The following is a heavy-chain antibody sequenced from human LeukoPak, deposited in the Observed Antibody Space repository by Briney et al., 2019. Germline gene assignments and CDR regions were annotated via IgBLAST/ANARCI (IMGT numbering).Heavy chain of an antibody. Sequence: GGSLRLSCAASGFTFSSYSMNWVRQAPGKGLEWVSSISSSSSYIYYADSVKGRFTISRDNAKNSLYLQMNSLRSEDTAAYYCARDFKAGFGEFPIDYWGQGTLVTVSS. J-gene: IGHJ4*02. CDR3: ARDFKAGFGEFPIDY. V-gene: IGHV3-21*01. D-gene: IGHD3-10*01. CDR2: ISSSSSYI. CDR1: GFTFSSYS.